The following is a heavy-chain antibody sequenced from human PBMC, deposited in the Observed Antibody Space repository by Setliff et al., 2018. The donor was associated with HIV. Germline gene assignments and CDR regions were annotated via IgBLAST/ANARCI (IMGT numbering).Heavy chain of an antibody. J-gene: IGHJ6*03. D-gene: IGHD1-26*01. CDR2: INPSGGST. CDR3: AGTAGWELPPRLYYYYYYMDV. Sequence: ASVKVSCKASGYTFTSYYMHWVRQAPGQGLEWMGIINPSGGSTSYAQKFQGRVTMTRDTSTSTVYVELSSLRSEDTAVYYCAGTAGWELPPRLYYYYYYMDVWGKGTTVTVSS. CDR1: GYTFTSYY. V-gene: IGHV1-46*01.